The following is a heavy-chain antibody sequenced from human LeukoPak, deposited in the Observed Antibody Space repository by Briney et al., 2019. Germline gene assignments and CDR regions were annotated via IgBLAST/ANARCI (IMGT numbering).Heavy chain of an antibody. Sequence: ASVNVSCTASGYTFSTYGVSWVRQAPGQGLEWMGWISPYNNKTNYAETLQDRVTMTTDTSTSTAYMEVRNLRSDDTAVYYCARAAKRITLVRDLDYWGQGTLVTVSS. J-gene: IGHJ4*02. CDR1: GYTFSTYG. V-gene: IGHV1-18*01. CDR3: ARAAKRITLVRDLDY. CDR2: ISPYNNKT. D-gene: IGHD3-10*01.